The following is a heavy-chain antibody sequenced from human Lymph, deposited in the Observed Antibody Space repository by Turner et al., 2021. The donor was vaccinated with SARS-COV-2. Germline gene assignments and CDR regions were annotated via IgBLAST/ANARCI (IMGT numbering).Heavy chain of an antibody. V-gene: IGHV3-30*03. CDR2: ISYDGGHK. Sequence: VQLVESGGGVVQPGRSLRLSCATSGFTFISYGMHWVRQAPGKGLEWVAVISYDGGHKSYADSVKGRFTISRDNSKNTLYLQMISLRAEDTAVYYCAWALYYYYGMDVWGQGTTVTVSS. CDR1: GFTFISYG. CDR3: AWALYYYYGMDV. J-gene: IGHJ6*02.